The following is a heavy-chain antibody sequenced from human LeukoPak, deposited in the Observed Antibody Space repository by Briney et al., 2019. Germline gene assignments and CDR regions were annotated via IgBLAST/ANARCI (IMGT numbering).Heavy chain of an antibody. Sequence: PGGSLRLSCAASGFTFSSYWMSWVRQAPGKGLEWVANIKQDGSEKYYVDSVKSRFTISRDNAKNSLYLQMNSLRAEDTAVYYCAGGRNYYYYGMDVWGQGTTVTVSS. CDR3: AGGRNYYYYGMDV. D-gene: IGHD1-14*01. J-gene: IGHJ6*02. CDR1: GFTFSSYW. V-gene: IGHV3-7*01. CDR2: IKQDGSEK.